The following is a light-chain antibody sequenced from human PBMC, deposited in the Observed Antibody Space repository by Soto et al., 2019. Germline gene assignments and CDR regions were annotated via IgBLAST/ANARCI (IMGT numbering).Light chain of an antibody. V-gene: IGKV4-1*01. CDR3: QQYYSVPLT. J-gene: IGKJ4*01. CDR2: WAS. CDR1: QSVLYSSNNKNY. Sequence: DIVMTQSPDSLAVYLGERASINCRSSQSVLYSSNNKNYLAWYQQKPGQPPKLLIYWASTRESGVPDRFSGSGSGTGFTLTISSLQAEDVAVYYCQQYYSVPLTFGGGTKVEIK.